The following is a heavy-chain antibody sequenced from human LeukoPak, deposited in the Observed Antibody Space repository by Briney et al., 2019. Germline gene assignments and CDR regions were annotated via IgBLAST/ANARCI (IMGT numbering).Heavy chain of an antibody. Sequence: ASVKVSCKASGYTLTGYYMHWVRQAPGQGLEWMGWINPNSGGTNYAQKFQGRVTMTRDTSISTAYMELSRLRSDDTAVYYCARDLDIRDGNWFDPWGQGTLVTVSS. D-gene: IGHD2-15*01. CDR2: INPNSGGT. J-gene: IGHJ5*02. V-gene: IGHV1-2*02. CDR1: GYTLTGYY. CDR3: ARDLDIRDGNWFDP.